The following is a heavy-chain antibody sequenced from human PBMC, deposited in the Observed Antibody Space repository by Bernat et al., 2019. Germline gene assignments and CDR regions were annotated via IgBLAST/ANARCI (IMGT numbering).Heavy chain of an antibody. V-gene: IGHV3-30-3*01. J-gene: IGHJ3*02. CDR3: ARYYQGSSWYLQKAFDI. D-gene: IGHD6-13*01. CDR1: GFTFSSYA. CDR2: ISYDGSNK. Sequence: QVQLVESGGGVVQPGRSLRLSCAASGFTFSSYAMHWVRQAPGKGLEWVAVISYDGSNKYYADSVNGRFTISRDNSKNTVYLQMNSLRAEDTAVYYCARYYQGSSWYLQKAFDIWGQGTMVTVSS.